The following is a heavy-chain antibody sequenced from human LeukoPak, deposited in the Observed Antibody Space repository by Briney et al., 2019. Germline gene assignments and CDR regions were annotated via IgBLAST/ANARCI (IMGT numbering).Heavy chain of an antibody. CDR1: DYSISSGYY. Sequence: ASETLSLTCSVSDYSISSGYYWGWIRQPPGKGLEWLGIIYHIGTTYYNPSLKSRVSISVDTSKNQFSLRLSSVTAADTAVYYCARDRGYSGSHFDYWGQGTLVTVSS. CDR2: IYHIGTT. J-gene: IGHJ4*02. V-gene: IGHV4-38-2*02. CDR3: ARDRGYSGSHFDY. D-gene: IGHD1-26*01.